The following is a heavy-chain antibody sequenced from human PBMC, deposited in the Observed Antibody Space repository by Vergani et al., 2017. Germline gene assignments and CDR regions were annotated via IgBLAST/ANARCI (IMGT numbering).Heavy chain of an antibody. CDR1: GFTLSNYD. J-gene: IGHJ4*02. CDR3: AKHFSGWCIDY. V-gene: IGHV3-30*02. D-gene: IGHD6-19*01. CDR2: IQFDGSNQ. Sequence: QVQLVESGGGVVQRGGSLRLSCATSGFTLSNYDMQWIRQGPGKGLEFVAVIQFDGSNQYYADSVKGRFTLSRDFSKNTLYLQMNSLRTDDTATYYCAKHFSGWCIDYWGQGTQVIVSS.